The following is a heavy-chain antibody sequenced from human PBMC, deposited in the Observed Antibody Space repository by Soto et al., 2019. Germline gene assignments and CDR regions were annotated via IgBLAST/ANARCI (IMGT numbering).Heavy chain of an antibody. CDR3: ASRXRSGYCSGGTCNNGFGP. CDR2: IYYSGSS. V-gene: IGHV4-39*01. CDR1: GGSISSSSYY. D-gene: IGHD2-15*01. Sequence: PSETLSLTCTVSGGSISSSSYYWAWIRQPPGKGMEWIGSIYYSGSSYYNPSLKSRLTISVDTSKNQVSLKLSSVTAADTAVYYCASRXRSGYCSGGTCNNGFGPWGQGTLVTVSS. J-gene: IGHJ5*02.